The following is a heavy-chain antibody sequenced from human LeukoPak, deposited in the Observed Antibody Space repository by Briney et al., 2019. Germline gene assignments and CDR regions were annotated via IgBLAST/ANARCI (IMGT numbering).Heavy chain of an antibody. CDR2: IWYDGSKI. V-gene: IGHV3-33*07. CDR3: ARNRDHFDFWSAFSH. D-gene: IGHD3-3*01. Sequence: GGSLRLSCEASGFIFSGYSMYWVRQAPGKGLEWVASIWYDGSKIDYADSVKGRFTISRDSSKSTVYLQMNSLRPEDTAVYYCARNRDHFDFWSAFSHWGQGTLVTVSS. J-gene: IGHJ4*02. CDR1: GFIFSGYS.